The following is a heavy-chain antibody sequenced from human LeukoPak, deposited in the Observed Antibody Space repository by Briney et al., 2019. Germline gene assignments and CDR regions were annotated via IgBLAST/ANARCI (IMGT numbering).Heavy chain of an antibody. Sequence: PAGSLRLSCAASGFIFSNYAMTWVRQAPGKGLEWVSTITHSGDFTHNAASVKGRFTISSDNAKNTMYLQMNSLRGEDTALYYCAKAGSWYWSGIDYWGQGILVTVSS. CDR3: AKAGSWYWSGIDY. CDR2: ITHSGDFT. V-gene: IGHV3-23*01. J-gene: IGHJ4*02. D-gene: IGHD2-8*02. CDR1: GFIFSNYA.